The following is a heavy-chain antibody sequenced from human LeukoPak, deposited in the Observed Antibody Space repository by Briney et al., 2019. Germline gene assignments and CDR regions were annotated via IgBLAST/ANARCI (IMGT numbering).Heavy chain of an antibody. Sequence: PGESLRLSCAAPGFNFSHCGMHWVRQAPGKGLEWVAVISFDGNYKYYADSVKGRFTVSRDDSKNTLYLQMNGLRAEDTAVYYCARDAALGEQYYFDYWGQGTLVTVSP. D-gene: IGHD1/OR15-1a*01. CDR3: ARDAALGEQYYFDY. CDR1: GFNFSHCG. J-gene: IGHJ4*02. V-gene: IGHV3-33*01. CDR2: ISFDGNYK.